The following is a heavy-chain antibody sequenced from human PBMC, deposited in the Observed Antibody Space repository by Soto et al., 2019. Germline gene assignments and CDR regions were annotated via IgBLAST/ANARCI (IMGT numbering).Heavy chain of an antibody. V-gene: IGHV5-10-1*01. J-gene: IGHJ5*02. CDR2: IDPSDSYT. CDR3: ARGWNYGNNWFDP. D-gene: IGHD1-7*01. CDR1: GYSFTSYW. Sequence: GESLKISCKGSGYSFTSYWISWVRQMPGKGLEWMGRIDPSDSYTNYSPSFQGHVTISADXSISTAYLQWSSLKASDTAMYYCARGWNYGNNWFDPWGQGTLVTVS.